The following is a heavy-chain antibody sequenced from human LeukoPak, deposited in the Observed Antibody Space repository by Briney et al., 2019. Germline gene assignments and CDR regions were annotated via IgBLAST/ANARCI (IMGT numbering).Heavy chain of an antibody. D-gene: IGHD3-10*01. CDR2: IWYDGNNK. J-gene: IGHJ4*02. CDR3: ARDSRPYYASGTSFDY. CDR1: GFTFSSYG. V-gene: IGHV3-33*01. Sequence: AGGSLRLSCAASGFTFSSYGMHWVRQAPGKGLEWVAAIWYDGNNKYYADSVKGRFTISRDNSKNTLHLQMSSLRAEDTAVYYCARDSRPYYASGTSFDYWGQGTLVTVSS.